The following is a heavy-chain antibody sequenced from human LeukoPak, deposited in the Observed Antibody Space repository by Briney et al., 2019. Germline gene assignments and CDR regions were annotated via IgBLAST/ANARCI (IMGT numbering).Heavy chain of an antibody. CDR2: ISYDGSNK. J-gene: IGHJ4*02. CDR3: AKPQSKETEDY. V-gene: IGHV3-30*18. CDR1: GFTFSSYG. Sequence: PGGSLRLSCAASGFTFSSYGMHWVRQAPGKGLEWVAVISYDGSNKYYADSVKGRFTISRDNSKNTLYLQMNSLRAEDTAVYYCAKPQSKETEDYWGQGTLVTVSS.